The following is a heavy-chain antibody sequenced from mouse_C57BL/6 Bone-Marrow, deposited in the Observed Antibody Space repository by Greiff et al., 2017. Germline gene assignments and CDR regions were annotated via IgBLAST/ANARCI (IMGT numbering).Heavy chain of an antibody. V-gene: IGHV14-4*01. D-gene: IGHD2-4*01. CDR3: ITSTMITSMDY. CDR1: GFNIKDDY. Sequence: VQLKESGAELVRPGASVKLSCTASGFNIKDDYMHWVKQRPEQGLEWIGWIDPENGDTEYASKFQGKATIPADTSSNTAYLQLSSLTSEDTAVYYCITSTMITSMDYWGQGTSVTVSS. J-gene: IGHJ4*01. CDR2: IDPENGDT.